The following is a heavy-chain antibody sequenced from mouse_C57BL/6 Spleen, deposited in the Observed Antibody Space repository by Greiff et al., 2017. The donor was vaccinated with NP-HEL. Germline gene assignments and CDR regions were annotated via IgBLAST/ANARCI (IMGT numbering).Heavy chain of an antibody. CDR2: IHPNSGST. CDR1: GYTFTSYW. J-gene: IGHJ4*01. V-gene: IGHV1-64*01. Sequence: VQLQQPGAELVKPGASVKLSCKASGYTFTSYWMHWVKQRPGQGLEWIGMIHPNSGSTNYNEKFKSKATLTVDKSSSTAYMQLSSLTSEDSAVYYCARYTTVRAMDYWGQGTSVTVSS. D-gene: IGHD1-1*01. CDR3: ARYTTVRAMDY.